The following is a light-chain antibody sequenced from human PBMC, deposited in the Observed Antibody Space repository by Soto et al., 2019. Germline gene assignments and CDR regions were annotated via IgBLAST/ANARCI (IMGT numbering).Light chain of an antibody. J-gene: IGLJ2*01. CDR3: SSYTSSSTHVV. Sequence: QSALTQPASVSGSPGQSITISCTGTSSDVGGYIYVSWYQQHLGKAPKLMIYEVTNRPSGVSNRFSGSKSGNTASLTISGLQAEDEADYYCSSYTSSSTHVVFGGGTKLTVL. CDR1: SSDVGGYIY. CDR2: EVT. V-gene: IGLV2-14*01.